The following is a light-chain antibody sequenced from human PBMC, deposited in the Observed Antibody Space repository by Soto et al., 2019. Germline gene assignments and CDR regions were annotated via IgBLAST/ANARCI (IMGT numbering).Light chain of an antibody. CDR3: QQYDSYSWT. Sequence: DIQMTQSPSSLSASVGDRVTITCRASQTIAIYLNWYQQKPGKAPKLLIYDASSLESGVPSRFSGSGSGTEFTLTISSLQTDDFASYYCQQYDSYSWTFGQGTKVDIK. CDR1: QTIAIY. CDR2: DAS. V-gene: IGKV1-5*01. J-gene: IGKJ1*01.